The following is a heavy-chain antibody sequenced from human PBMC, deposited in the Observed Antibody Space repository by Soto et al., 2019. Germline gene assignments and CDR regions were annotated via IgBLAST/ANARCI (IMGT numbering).Heavy chain of an antibody. V-gene: IGHV1-69*13. Sequence: SVKVSCKASGGNPSNSAISWVRQAPGQGLEWMGGIIPVFGIISRAQNFQGRVTITADESTSTAYMELSSLRSEDTAVYFCAGGRIVVAGSSAYYSMDVWGQGTTVTVSS. CDR2: IIPVFGII. CDR1: GGNPSNSA. J-gene: IGHJ6*02. D-gene: IGHD6-19*01. CDR3: AGGRIVVAGSSAYYSMDV.